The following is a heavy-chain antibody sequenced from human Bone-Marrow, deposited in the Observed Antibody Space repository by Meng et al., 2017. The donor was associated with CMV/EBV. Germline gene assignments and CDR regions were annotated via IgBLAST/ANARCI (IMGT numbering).Heavy chain of an antibody. CDR2: ISAYNGNT. Sequence: ASVKVSCKASGYTFTSYGISWVRQAPGQGLEWMGWISAYNGNTNYAQKLQGRVTMTTDTSTSTAYMELRSLRSDDTAVYYRARDLGVGATLSYYYYGMDVWGQGTTVTVSS. D-gene: IGHD1-26*01. V-gene: IGHV1-18*01. CDR1: GYTFTSYG. J-gene: IGHJ6*02. CDR3: ARDLGVGATLSYYYYGMDV.